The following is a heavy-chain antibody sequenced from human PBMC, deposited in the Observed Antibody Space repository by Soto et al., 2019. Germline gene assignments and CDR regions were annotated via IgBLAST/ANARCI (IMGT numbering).Heavy chain of an antibody. J-gene: IGHJ4*02. CDR1: GLSLRRSGVG. V-gene: IGHV2-5*02. D-gene: IGHD4-17*01. CDR3: ARALDGDPFE. Sequence: GSGPTLVNPTQTLTLTCTLSGLSLRRSGVGVGWIRQPPGKALEWLALIYWDDDERYRPSLRSRLTITRDTSKKQVVLTMTNMDPVDTATYFCARALDGDPFEWGQGIPVTVSS. CDR2: IYWDDDE.